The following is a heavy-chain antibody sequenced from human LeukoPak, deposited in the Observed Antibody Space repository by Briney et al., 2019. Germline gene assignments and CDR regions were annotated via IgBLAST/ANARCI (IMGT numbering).Heavy chain of an antibody. V-gene: IGHV3-49*03. CDR1: GFTFSSYS. J-gene: IGHJ4*02. Sequence: PGGSLRLSCAASGFTFSSYSMSWFRQAPGKGLEWVGFIRSKAYGGTTEYAASVKGRFTISRDDSKSIAYLQMNSLKTEDTAVYYCTRDQELETDLRWELLYPFDYWGQGTLVTVSS. D-gene: IGHD1-26*01. CDR3: TRDQELETDLRWELLYPFDY. CDR2: IRSKAYGGTT.